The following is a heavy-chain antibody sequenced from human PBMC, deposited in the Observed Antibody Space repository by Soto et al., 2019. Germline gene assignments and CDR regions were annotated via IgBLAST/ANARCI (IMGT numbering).Heavy chain of an antibody. V-gene: IGHV3-7*01. J-gene: IGHJ4*02. Sequence: EVQLVESAGGLVQPGGSLSLPCAASGFTFSTYWMTWVSQPPGKGLEWVASINQDGSERYYVDSLRGRFTISRDNAKNSLYLEMNSLRAEDTAVYYCVCGGNFFVYWGQGTLVTVSP. CDR1: GFTFSTYW. D-gene: IGHD3-16*01. CDR3: VCGGNFFVY. CDR2: INQDGSER.